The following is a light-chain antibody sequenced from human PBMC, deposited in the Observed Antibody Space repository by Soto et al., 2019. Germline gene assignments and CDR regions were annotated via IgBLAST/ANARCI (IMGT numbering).Light chain of an antibody. V-gene: IGLV2-14*01. CDR1: TSDVGGYNY. CDR2: EVT. J-gene: IGLJ1*01. CDR3: SSYTSSSTYV. Sequence: QSALTQPASVSGSPGQSITIFCTGTTSDVGGYNYVSWYQLHPGKAPKLMIYEVTNRPSGVSNRFSGSKSVNTDSLTISGLKAEDEADYYCSSYTSSSTYVFGTGTKLTAL.